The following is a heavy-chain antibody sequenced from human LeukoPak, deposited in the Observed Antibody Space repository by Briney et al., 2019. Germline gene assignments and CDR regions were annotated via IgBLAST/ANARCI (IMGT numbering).Heavy chain of an antibody. Sequence: GESLRLSCAASGFTFSTYNMNWVRQAPGKGLEWLSSITSSSSYIYYADSVKGRFTISRDNAKNSLYLQMNSLRDEDTAVYYCARDPYSGSYGDYYYYYMDVWGKGTTVTISS. V-gene: IGHV3-21*01. CDR1: GFTFSTYN. J-gene: IGHJ6*03. D-gene: IGHD1-26*01. CDR2: ITSSSSYI. CDR3: ARDPYSGSYGDYYYYYMDV.